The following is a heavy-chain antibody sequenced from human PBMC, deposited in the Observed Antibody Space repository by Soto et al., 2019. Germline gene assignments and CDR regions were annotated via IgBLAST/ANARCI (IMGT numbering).Heavy chain of an antibody. CDR1: GFTFSNYW. CDR3: TRGGFMHGFDM. CDR2: VNNDGSGT. V-gene: IGHV3-74*01. J-gene: IGHJ3*02. Sequence: EVQVVESGGGLVQPGGSLRLSCAASGFTFSNYWMHWVRQAPGKGLVWVSRVNNDGSGTIYADSVKGRFTITRDNAKNTVYLEMNSLRAEDTALYFCTRGGFMHGFDMWGQGTTVTVSS. D-gene: IGHD2-8*01.